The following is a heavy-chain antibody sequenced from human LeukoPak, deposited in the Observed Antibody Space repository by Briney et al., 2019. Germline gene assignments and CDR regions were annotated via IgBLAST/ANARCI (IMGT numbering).Heavy chain of an antibody. CDR2: IYSGGTT. J-gene: IGHJ4*02. CDR1: GLIVSSND. CDR3: ARVGRFGELLTSYFDY. Sequence: GGSLRLSCAASGLIVSSNDMTWVRQAPGKGLEWVSVIYSGGTTYYADSVKDRFTISRDNSKNTLYLQMNRLRAEDTAVYYCARVGRFGELLTSYFDYWGQGTLVTVSS. D-gene: IGHD3-10*01. V-gene: IGHV3-66*01.